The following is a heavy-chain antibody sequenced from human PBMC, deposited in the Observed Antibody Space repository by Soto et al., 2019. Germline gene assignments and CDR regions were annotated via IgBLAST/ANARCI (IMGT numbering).Heavy chain of an antibody. J-gene: IGHJ3*02. Sequence: SETLSLTCTVSGGSISSYYWSWIRQPPGKGLEWIGYIYYSGSTNYNPSLKSRVTISVDTSKNQFSLKLSSVTAADTAVYYCARGGPFGGVIGPWDAFDIWGQGTMVT. CDR1: GGSISSYY. D-gene: IGHD3-16*02. CDR2: IYYSGST. V-gene: IGHV4-59*01. CDR3: ARGGPFGGVIGPWDAFDI.